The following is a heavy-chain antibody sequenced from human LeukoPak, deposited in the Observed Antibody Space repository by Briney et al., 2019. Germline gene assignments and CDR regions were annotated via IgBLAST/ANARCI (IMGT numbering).Heavy chain of an antibody. CDR3: AKSGGYGLIDY. CDR2: IYSSGST. CDR1: GASLSGSGYY. Sequence: SETLSLTCTVSGASLSGSGYYWGWIRQPPGKGLEWIGSIYSSGSTYYNASPQSRVTISIETSKNQISLRLNSVTAADTAMYYCAKSGGYGLIDYWGQGTLVTVSS. V-gene: IGHV4-39*01. D-gene: IGHD1-26*01. J-gene: IGHJ4*02.